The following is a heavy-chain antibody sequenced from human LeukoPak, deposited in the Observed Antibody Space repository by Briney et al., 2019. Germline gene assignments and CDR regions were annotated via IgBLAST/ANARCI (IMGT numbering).Heavy chain of an antibody. J-gene: IGHJ4*02. Sequence: PGGSLRLSCAASGFTFSSYGMHWVRQAPGKGLEWVAFIRYDGSNKYYADSVKGRFTISRDNSKNTLYLQMNSLRAEDTAVYYCAKDPAIAAAGGDYWGQGTLVTVSS. V-gene: IGHV3-30*02. D-gene: IGHD6-13*01. CDR3: AKDPAIAAAGGDY. CDR2: IRYDGSNK. CDR1: GFTFSSYG.